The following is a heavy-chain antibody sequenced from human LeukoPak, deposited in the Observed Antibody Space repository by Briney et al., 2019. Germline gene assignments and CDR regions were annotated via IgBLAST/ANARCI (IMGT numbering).Heavy chain of an antibody. J-gene: IGHJ4*02. CDR1: GFPFHDLG. Sequence: PGGSLRLSCAASGFPFHDLGMGWVGQVPGRGLEWVSALNWNGDNTGYADSVKGRFTISRDNAKKSLYLQMNSLTAEDTAYYYCAREEGPYFDCWGQGTLVTVSS. CDR3: AREEGPYFDC. CDR2: LNWNGDNT. V-gene: IGHV3-20*04.